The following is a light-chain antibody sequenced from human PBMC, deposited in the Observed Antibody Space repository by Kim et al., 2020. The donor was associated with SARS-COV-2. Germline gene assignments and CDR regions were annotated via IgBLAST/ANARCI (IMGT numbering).Light chain of an antibody. Sequence: ALGQTVRSTTQEEGSRNSYASSCQQKQGQDPLLVIYDKNNRRSGRPDQLCGACSGSKTSLTITGAQEVDEADDYCSTRDNSGDNVVFGGGTQLTVL. CDR3: STRDNSGDNVV. V-gene: IGLV3-19*01. CDR2: DKN. CDR1: GSRNSY. J-gene: IGLJ2*01.